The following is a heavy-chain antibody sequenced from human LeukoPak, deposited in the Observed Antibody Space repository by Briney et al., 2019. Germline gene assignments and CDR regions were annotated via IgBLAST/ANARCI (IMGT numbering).Heavy chain of an antibody. Sequence: GASVKVSCKASGYTFTSYYMHWVRQAPGQGFEWMGIINPSGGSTSYAQKFQGRVTMTRDTSTSTVYMELSSRRSEDTAVYYCARDTLYGEGGYGMDVWGQGTTVTVSS. CDR1: GYTFTSYY. CDR3: ARDTLYGEGGYGMDV. V-gene: IGHV1-46*01. CDR2: INPSGGST. D-gene: IGHD4-17*01. J-gene: IGHJ6*02.